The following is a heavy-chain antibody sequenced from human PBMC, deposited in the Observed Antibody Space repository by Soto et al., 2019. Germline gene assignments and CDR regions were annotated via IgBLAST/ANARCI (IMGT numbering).Heavy chain of an antibody. CDR2: IIPIFGTA. V-gene: IGHV1-69*01. CDR3: ARDHRNDYDSSGYSGY. D-gene: IGHD3-22*01. Sequence: QEQLVQSGAEVKKPGSSVKVSCKASGGTFSSYAISWVRQAPGQGLEWMGGIIPIFGTANYAQKFQGRVTITADESTSTAYMELSSLRSEDTAVYYCARDHRNDYDSSGYSGYWGQGTLVTVSS. J-gene: IGHJ4*02. CDR1: GGTFSSYA.